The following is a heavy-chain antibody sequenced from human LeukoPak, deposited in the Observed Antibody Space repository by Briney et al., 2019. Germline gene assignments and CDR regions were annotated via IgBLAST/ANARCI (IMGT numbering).Heavy chain of an antibody. CDR3: ARVYHPHQEYGMDV. V-gene: IGHV4-34*01. J-gene: IGHJ6*02. CDR2: INHSGST. Sequence: SETLSLTCAVYGGSFSGYYWSWIRQPPGKGLEWIGEINHSGSTNYNPSLKSRVTISVDTSKNQFSLKLSSVTAADTAVYYCARVYHPHQEYGMDVWGQGTTVTVSS. CDR1: GGSFSGYY. D-gene: IGHD2/OR15-2a*01.